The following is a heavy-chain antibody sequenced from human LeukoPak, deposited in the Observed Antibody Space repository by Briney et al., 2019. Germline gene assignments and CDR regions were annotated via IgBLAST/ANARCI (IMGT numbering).Heavy chain of an antibody. CDR3: ARHLYSGYDPDLYYFDY. D-gene: IGHD5-12*01. J-gene: IGHJ4*02. Sequence: ASVKVSCKASGGTFSSYAISWVRQAPGQGLEWMGWINPNTGGTNFAQKFQGRVTMTRDTSISTAYMELSRLRSDDTAVYYCARHLYSGYDPDLYYFDYWGQGTLVTVSS. CDR2: INPNTGGT. V-gene: IGHV1-2*02. CDR1: GGTFSSYA.